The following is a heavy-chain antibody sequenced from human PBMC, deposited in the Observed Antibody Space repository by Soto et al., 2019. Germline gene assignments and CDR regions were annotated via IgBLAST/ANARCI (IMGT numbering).Heavy chain of an antibody. D-gene: IGHD3-3*01. J-gene: IGHJ5*02. V-gene: IGHV1-69*06. CDR1: GGTFSSYA. Sequence: GASVKVSCKASGGTFSSYAISWVRQAPGQGLEWMGGIFPIFGTTNYAQKFQGRVTITADKSTSTAYMELSSLRSEDTAVYYCARGSVPLRSNTGFDPWGQGTLVTVSS. CDR2: IFPIFGTT. CDR3: ARGSVPLRSNTGFDP.